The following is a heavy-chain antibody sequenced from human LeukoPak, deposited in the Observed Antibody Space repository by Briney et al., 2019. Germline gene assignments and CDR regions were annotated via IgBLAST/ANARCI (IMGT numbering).Heavy chain of an antibody. V-gene: IGHV4-59*01. CDR1: GGSISSYY. J-gene: IGHJ6*02. Sequence: KTSETLSLTCTVSGGSISSYYWSWIRQPPGKGLEWIGYIYYSGSTNYNPSLKSRVTISVGTSKNQFSLKLSSVTAADTAVYYCARDNWNYGSSMDVWGQGTTVTVSS. CDR3: ARDNWNYGSSMDV. CDR2: IYYSGST. D-gene: IGHD1-7*01.